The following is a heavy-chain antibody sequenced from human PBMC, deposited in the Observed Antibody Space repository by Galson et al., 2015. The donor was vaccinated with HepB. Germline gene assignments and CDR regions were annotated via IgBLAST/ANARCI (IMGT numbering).Heavy chain of an antibody. CDR1: GFTFSSYS. J-gene: IGHJ4*02. V-gene: IGHV3-21*01. CDR2: ISSSSSYI. D-gene: IGHD6-13*01. Sequence: SLRLSCAASGFTFSSYSMNWVHQAPGKGLEWVSSISSSSSYIYYADSVKGRFTISRDNAKNSLYLQMNSLRAEDTAVYYCARPIAAAGFDYWGQGTLVTVSS. CDR3: ARPIAAAGFDY.